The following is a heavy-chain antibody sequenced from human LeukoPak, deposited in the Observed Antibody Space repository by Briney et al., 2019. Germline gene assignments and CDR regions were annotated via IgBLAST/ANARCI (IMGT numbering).Heavy chain of an antibody. CDR3: ARVTVLRFLEWFPDAFDI. Sequence: SETLSLTCTVSGGSISSYYWSWIRQPPGKGLEWIGYIYYSGSTNYNPSLKSRVTISVDTSKNQFSLKLSSVTAADTAVYYCARVTVLRFLEWFPDAFDIWGQGTMVTVSS. CDR2: IYYSGST. J-gene: IGHJ3*02. CDR1: GGSISSYY. D-gene: IGHD3-3*01. V-gene: IGHV4-59*01.